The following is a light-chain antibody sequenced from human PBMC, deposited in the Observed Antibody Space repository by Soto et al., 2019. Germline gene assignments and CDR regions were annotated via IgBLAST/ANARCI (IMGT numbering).Light chain of an antibody. Sequence: VRAQSPEAVAVSLGERATINCKSSHIFLHSSNNENSLAWYQQKAGQRPKLLIYRASTRESGVPDRISGSGSGTDFTLTISSLQAEDVAVYYCQPYYPAIAFAQRTRLAI. V-gene: IGKV4-1*01. CDR1: HIFLHSSNNENS. CDR3: QPYYPAIA. CDR2: RAS. J-gene: IGKJ5*01.